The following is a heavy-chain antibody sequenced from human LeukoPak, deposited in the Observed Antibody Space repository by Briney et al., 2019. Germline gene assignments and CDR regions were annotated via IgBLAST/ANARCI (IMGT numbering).Heavy chain of an antibody. CDR2: ISGSSGAT. J-gene: IGHJ6*04. D-gene: IGHD3-10*02. Sequence: GGSLRLSCAASGFTFKTYVMSWVRQASGKGLEWVSAISGSSGATYYADSVKGRFTISRDNAKNSLYLQMNSLRAEDTAVYYCAELGITMIGGVWGKGTTVTISS. V-gene: IGHV3-23*01. CDR3: AELGITMIGGV. CDR1: GFTFKTYV.